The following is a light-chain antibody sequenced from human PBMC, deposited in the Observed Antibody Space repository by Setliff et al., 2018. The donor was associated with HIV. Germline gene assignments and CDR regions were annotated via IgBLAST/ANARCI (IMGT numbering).Light chain of an antibody. J-gene: IGLJ1*01. CDR3: SSYTSSTPLYV. V-gene: IGLV2-14*03. CDR1: SSDVGGYNY. Sequence: QSALTQPASVSGSPGQSITISCTGTSSDVGGYNYVSWYQQHPGKAPKLMISAVSNRPSGVSNRFSGSKSGYTASLTISGLQAEDEADYYCSSYTSSTPLYVFGTGTNVTVL. CDR2: AVS.